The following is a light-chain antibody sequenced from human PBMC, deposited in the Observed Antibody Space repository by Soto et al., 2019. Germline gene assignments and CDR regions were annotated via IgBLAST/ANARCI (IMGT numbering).Light chain of an antibody. CDR2: AAS. CDR1: QGISSY. J-gene: IGKJ1*01. CDR3: QQYYSYPWT. V-gene: IGKV1-8*01. Sequence: AIRMTQSPSSLSASTGDRVTITCRASQGISSYLAWYQQKPGKAPKLLIYAASTLQSGVPSRFSGSGSGTDFTLTISCLQSEDFATYYCQQYYSYPWTLAKGPRWKSN.